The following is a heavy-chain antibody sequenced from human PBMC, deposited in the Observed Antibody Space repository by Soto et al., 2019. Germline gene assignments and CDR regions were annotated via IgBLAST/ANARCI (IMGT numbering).Heavy chain of an antibody. CDR3: ARDVGGSYYYYYYGMDV. Sequence: GASVKVSCKASGGTFSSYAISWVRQAPGQGLEWMGGIIPIFGTANYAQKFQGRVTITADKSTSTAYMELSSLRSEDTAVYYCARDVGGSYYYYYYGMDVWGQGTTVIVSS. V-gene: IGHV1-69*06. CDR1: GGTFSSYA. J-gene: IGHJ6*02. CDR2: IIPIFGTA. D-gene: IGHD1-26*01.